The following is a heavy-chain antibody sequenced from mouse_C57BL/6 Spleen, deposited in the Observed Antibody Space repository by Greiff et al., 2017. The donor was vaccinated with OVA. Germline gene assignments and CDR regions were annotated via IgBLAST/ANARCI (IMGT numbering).Heavy chain of an antibody. J-gene: IGHJ3*01. CDR1: GYAFTNYL. CDR2: LNPGSGGT. Sequence: VQLQQSGAELVRPGTSVQVSCKASGYAFTNYLIEWVKQRPGQGLEWIGVLNPGSGGTNYNEKFKGKATLTADKSSSTAYMQLSSLTSEDSAVYFCAREGLYERWFAYWGQGTLVTVSA. CDR3: AREGLYERWFAY. D-gene: IGHD2-3*01. V-gene: IGHV1-54*01.